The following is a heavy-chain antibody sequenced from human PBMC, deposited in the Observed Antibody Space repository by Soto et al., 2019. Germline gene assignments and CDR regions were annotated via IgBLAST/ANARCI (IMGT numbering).Heavy chain of an antibody. CDR2: IDAGSGNT. CDR1: GYTFTSYA. J-gene: IGHJ5*02. D-gene: IGHD2-21*01. Sequence: ASVKVSCKASGYTFTSYAMHWVRQAPGQRLEWMGWIDAGSGNTNYSQKLQGRVTITRDMSTSTAYMELSSLRSEDTAVYYCARDPVYIVGSVTIPWGQGTLVTVSS. V-gene: IGHV1-3*01. CDR3: ARDPVYIVGSVTIP.